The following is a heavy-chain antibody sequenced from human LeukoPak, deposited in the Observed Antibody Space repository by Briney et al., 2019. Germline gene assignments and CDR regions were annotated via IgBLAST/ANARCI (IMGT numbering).Heavy chain of an antibody. Sequence: GGSLRLSCAASGFTFSGYWMSWVRQAPGKGLEWLATIKQDASEKTYVDSVEGRFTSSRDNAKSSLFLQMGSLRAEDTAVYYCARFGMDAAIDYWGQGTLVTVSS. CDR2: IKQDASEK. CDR1: GFTFSGYW. V-gene: IGHV3-7*01. D-gene: IGHD2-15*01. J-gene: IGHJ4*02. CDR3: ARFGMDAAIDY.